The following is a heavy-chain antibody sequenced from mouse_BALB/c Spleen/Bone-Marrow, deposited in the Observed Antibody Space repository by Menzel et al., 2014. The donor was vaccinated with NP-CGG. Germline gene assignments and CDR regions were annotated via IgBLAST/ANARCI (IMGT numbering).Heavy chain of an antibody. J-gene: IGHJ4*01. V-gene: IGHV1-69*02. CDR1: GYTFTSYW. Sequence: VQLQQSGAELVKPGAPVKLSCKASGYTFTSYWMNWVKQRPGRGLEWIGRIDPSDSETRYNQKFKDKATLTVDNSSSTAYIQLSSLTSEDSAVYYCARALGDGYYYAMDYWGQGTSVTVSS. D-gene: IGHD2-3*01. CDR2: IDPSDSET. CDR3: ARALGDGYYYAMDY.